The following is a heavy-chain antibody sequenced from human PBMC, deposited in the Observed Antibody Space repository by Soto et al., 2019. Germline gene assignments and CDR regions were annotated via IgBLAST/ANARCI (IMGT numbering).Heavy chain of an antibody. V-gene: IGHV1-18*01. Sequence: QVQLLQSGAEVKKPGASVKVTRKASGYTFRNFGISWVRQAPGQGIEWMGWISAYNANANYAQKFQGRLTMTADTSTSTAYMELRSLRSDDTAVYYCARENSYFDYWGQGTLVTVSS. CDR1: GYTFRNFG. J-gene: IGHJ4*02. CDR2: ISAYNANA. CDR3: ARENSYFDY.